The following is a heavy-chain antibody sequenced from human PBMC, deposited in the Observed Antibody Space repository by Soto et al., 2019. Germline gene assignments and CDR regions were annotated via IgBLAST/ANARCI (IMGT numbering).Heavy chain of an antibody. CDR1: AFTFSTYA. V-gene: IGHV3-23*01. J-gene: IGHJ4*02. CDR2: ISGTGGST. D-gene: IGHD5-18*01. CDR3: ARDQGYSHY. Sequence: PGGSLRLSCAASAFTFSTYAMSWVRQAPGKGLEWVSAISGTGGSTYYADSVKGRFTISRDNSKNTLYLQMNSLRAEDTAVYYCARDQGYSHYWGQGTLVTVSS.